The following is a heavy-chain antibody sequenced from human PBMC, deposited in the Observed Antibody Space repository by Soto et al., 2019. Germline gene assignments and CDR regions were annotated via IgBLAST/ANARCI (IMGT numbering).Heavy chain of an antibody. CDR2: IIPIFGTT. D-gene: IGHD6-19*01. Sequence: QVQLVQSGAEVKKPGSSVRVSCKASGASFSSYALSWVRQAPGQGLEWMGWIIPIFGTTNHAQKFQGRVTVTADESTSTAYMELSSLRSEDTAVYYWARAVYTSAWYATRFDYWGQGTLVTVSS. J-gene: IGHJ4*02. CDR1: GASFSSYA. CDR3: ARAVYTSAWYATRFDY. V-gene: IGHV1-69*12.